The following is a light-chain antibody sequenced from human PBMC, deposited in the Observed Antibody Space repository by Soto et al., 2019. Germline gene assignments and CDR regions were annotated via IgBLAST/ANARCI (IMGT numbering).Light chain of an antibody. CDR2: DDN. V-gene: IGLV1-51*01. CDR3: GSWDSSLSAYV. Sequence: QSVRTQPPSVSAAPGQKVTSSCSGSSSNIGGNSVSWYQQLPGTAPKLLIYDDNKRPSGIPDRFSGSKSGTSATLGITGFQTGDEADYYCGSWDSSLSAYVFGTGTKVTVL. CDR1: SSNIGGNS. J-gene: IGLJ1*01.